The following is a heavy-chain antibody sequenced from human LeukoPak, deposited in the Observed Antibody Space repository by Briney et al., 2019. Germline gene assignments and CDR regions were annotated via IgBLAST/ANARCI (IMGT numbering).Heavy chain of an antibody. Sequence: SETLSLTCTVSGGSISSYYWSWIRQPAGKGLEWIGRIYTSGSTNYNPSLKSRVTMSVDTSKNQFSLKLSSVTAADTAVYYCARVYEGSGWYDWFDPWGQGTLVTVSS. J-gene: IGHJ5*02. CDR3: ARVYEGSGWYDWFDP. D-gene: IGHD6-19*01. CDR2: IYTSGST. V-gene: IGHV4-4*07. CDR1: GGSISSYY.